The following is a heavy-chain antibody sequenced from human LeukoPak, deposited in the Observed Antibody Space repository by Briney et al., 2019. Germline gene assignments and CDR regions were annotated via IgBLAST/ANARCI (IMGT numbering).Heavy chain of an antibody. V-gene: IGHV4-59*12. CDR1: GGSIRGYY. CDR3: ARGVRRFLEWLLYRSNWFDP. J-gene: IGHJ5*02. D-gene: IGHD3-3*01. Sequence: SETLSLTCNVSGGSIRGYYWSWIRQPPGKVLEWIGYIYSSGSTNYNPSLKSRVTMSVDTSKNQFSLKLSSVTAADTAVYYCARGVRRFLEWLLYRSNWFDPWGQGTLVTVSS. CDR2: IYSSGST.